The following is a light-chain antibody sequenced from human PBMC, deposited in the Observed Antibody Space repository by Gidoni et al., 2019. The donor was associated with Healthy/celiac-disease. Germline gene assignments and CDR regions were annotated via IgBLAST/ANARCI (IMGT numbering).Light chain of an antibody. V-gene: IGLV2-23*02. CDR2: EVS. CDR3: CSYAGSSTLGV. CDR1: SSDVGSYNL. Sequence: QSALTQPDSVSGSPGQSITISCTGTSSDVGSYNLVSWYQQHPGKAPKLMIYEVSKRPSGVSNRFSGSKSGNTASLTISGLQAEDEADYYCCSYAGSSTLGVFGGGTKLTVL. J-gene: IGLJ3*02.